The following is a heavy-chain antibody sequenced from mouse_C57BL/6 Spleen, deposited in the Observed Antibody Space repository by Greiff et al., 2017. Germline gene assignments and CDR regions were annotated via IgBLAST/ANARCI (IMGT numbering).Heavy chain of an antibody. CDR1: GYTFTDYY. J-gene: IGHJ4*01. Sequence: EVQLQQSGPELVKPGASVKISCKASGYTFTDYYMNWVKQSHGKSLEWIGDINPNNGGTSYNQKFKGKATLTVDKSSSTAYMELRSLTSEASAVYYCARRGAYYGHYAMDYWGQGTSVTVSS. D-gene: IGHD1-1*01. V-gene: IGHV1-26*01. CDR3: ARRGAYYGHYAMDY. CDR2: INPNNGGT.